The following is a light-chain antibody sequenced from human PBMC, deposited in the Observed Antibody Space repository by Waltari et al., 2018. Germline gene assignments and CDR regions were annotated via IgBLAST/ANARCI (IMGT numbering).Light chain of an antibody. J-gene: IGKJ1*01. V-gene: IGKV3-20*01. CDR1: EIVGRS. CDR2: VAS. Sequence: EIVLTQSPGTLSLSPGERATLSCRASEIVGRSLAWYQQRPGQAPRLLIYVASNRAPGIPDWFSGSGSGTEFSLTISRLEPEDFAVYDCQHYVRLPATFGQGTKVEIK. CDR3: QHYVRLPAT.